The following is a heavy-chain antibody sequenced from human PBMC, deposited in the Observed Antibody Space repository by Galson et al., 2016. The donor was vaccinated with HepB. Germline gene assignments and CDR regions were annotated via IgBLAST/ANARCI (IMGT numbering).Heavy chain of an antibody. D-gene: IGHD3-16*01. CDR3: ARGVLGGGADFGGGYYYYYYGMDV. CDR1: GFTFTTSG. V-gene: IGHV3-33*01. Sequence: SLRPSCAASGFTFTTSGMHWVRQAPGKGLEWVAVVWYDGSNEYYADSVKGRFTISRDNSKNTLYLQMNSLRVEDTAMYYCARGVLGGGADFGGGYYYYYYGMDVWGKGTTVTVSS. CDR2: VWYDGSNE. J-gene: IGHJ6*04.